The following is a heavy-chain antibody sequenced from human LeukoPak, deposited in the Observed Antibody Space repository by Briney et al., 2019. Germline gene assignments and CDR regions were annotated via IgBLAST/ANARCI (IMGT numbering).Heavy chain of an antibody. V-gene: IGHV4-31*03. Sequence: SETLSLTCTVSGGSISSGGYYWSWIRQHPGAGLEWIGYIYYSGSTYYNPSLKSRVTISVDTSKKQFSLKVSSVTAADTAVYYCARAPGVGYCSGGSCYNWFDPWGQGTLVTVSS. CDR3: ARAPGVGYCSGGSCYNWFDP. CDR1: GGSISSGGYY. CDR2: IYYSGST. J-gene: IGHJ5*02. D-gene: IGHD2-15*01.